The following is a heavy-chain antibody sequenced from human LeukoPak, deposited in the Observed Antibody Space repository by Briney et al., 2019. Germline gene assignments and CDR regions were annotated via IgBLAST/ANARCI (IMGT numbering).Heavy chain of an antibody. D-gene: IGHD2-2*01. CDR1: GYTVTGYY. CDR2: VNPNSGGT. CDR3: AREIPAARGHYYYYMDV. V-gene: IGHV1-2*02. Sequence: ASVKLSCKASGYTVTGYYMHWVRQAPGQGLEWVGWVNPNSGGTNCAQKFQGRVTMTRDTSISTAYMELSRLRSDDTAVYYCAREIPAARGHYYYYMDVWGKGTTVTVSS. J-gene: IGHJ6*03.